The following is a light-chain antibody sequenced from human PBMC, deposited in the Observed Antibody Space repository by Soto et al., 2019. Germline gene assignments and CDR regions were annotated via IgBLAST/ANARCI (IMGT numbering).Light chain of an antibody. CDR1: SSDVGGYNY. CDR3: SSYTSSSTLV. Sequence: QSVLTQPASVSGSPGQSITISCTGTSSDVGGYNYVSWYQQHPGKAPKFMIYEVSNRPSGVSNRFSGSKSGNTASLTISGLQAEDEADYYCSSYTSSSTLVFGGGTQLTVL. J-gene: IGLJ2*01. V-gene: IGLV2-14*01. CDR2: EVS.